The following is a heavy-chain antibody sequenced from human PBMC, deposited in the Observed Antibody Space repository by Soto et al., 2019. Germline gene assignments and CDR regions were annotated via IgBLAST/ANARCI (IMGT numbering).Heavy chain of an antibody. Sequence: EVQLVESGGGLVQPGRSLRLSCAASGFTFDDYAMHWVRQAPGKGLEWVSGISWNSGSIGYADSVKGRFTISRDNAKNSLYLQMNSLRAKDTALYYCAKDLRMTTVTYYFDYWGQGTLVTVSS. CDR3: AKDLRMTTVTYYFDY. D-gene: IGHD4-17*01. J-gene: IGHJ4*02. V-gene: IGHV3-9*01. CDR2: ISWNSGSI. CDR1: GFTFDDYA.